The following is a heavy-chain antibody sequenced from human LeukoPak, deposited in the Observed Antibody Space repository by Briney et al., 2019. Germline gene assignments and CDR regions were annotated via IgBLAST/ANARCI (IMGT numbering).Heavy chain of an antibody. CDR3: ARGPTYYDFWSGYSPAWFDP. V-gene: IGHV3-48*03. CDR2: ISSSGSTI. D-gene: IGHD3-3*01. J-gene: IGHJ5*02. Sequence: GGSLRLSCAASGFTFSSYEMNWVRQAPGKGLEWVSYISSSGSTIYYADSVKGRFTISRDNAKNSLYLQMNSLRAEDTAVYYCARGPTYYDFWSGYSPAWFDPWGQGTLVTVSS. CDR1: GFTFSSYE.